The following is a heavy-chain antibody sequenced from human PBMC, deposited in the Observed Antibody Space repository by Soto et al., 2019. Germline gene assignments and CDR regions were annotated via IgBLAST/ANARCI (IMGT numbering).Heavy chain of an antibody. CDR3: ARDGNLGDY. CDR2: ISSTSIYI. V-gene: IGHV3-21*02. Sequence: EVQLVESGGGLVKPGGSLRLSCAASGFTFSDYSMQWVRQAPGKGLEWVSSISSTSIYIFYSDSVKGRFTISRDNAKNSLYLQVNSLRAGDTAVYYCARDGNLGDYWGQGTLVIVSS. J-gene: IGHJ4*02. D-gene: IGHD7-27*01. CDR1: GFTFSDYS.